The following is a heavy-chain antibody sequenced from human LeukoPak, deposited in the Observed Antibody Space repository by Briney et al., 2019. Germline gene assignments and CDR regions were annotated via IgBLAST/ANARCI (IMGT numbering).Heavy chain of an antibody. V-gene: IGHV3-15*01. J-gene: IGHJ4*02. Sequence: GGSLRLSCAASGFTFSSYAMSWVRQAPGKGLEWVGRIKSKTDGGTTDYAAPVKGRFTISRDDSKNTLYLQMNSLKTEDTAVYYCTTDGLVSGYSFDYWGQGTLVTVSS. CDR2: IKSKTDGGTT. D-gene: IGHD3-22*01. CDR1: GFTFSSYA. CDR3: TTDGLVSGYSFDY.